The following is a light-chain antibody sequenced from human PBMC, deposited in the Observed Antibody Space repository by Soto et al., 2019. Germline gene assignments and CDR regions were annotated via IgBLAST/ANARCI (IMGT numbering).Light chain of an antibody. J-gene: IGKJ5*01. CDR2: DTT. Sequence: ENVLTQSPGTLSLSPGERATLSCRASQSVSSYMAWYQQKPGQAPRLLIYDTTNRVTGIPARFSGSGSGTDFTLTISSLEPEDFALYYCHQWNTFGQGTRLEIK. V-gene: IGKV3-11*01. CDR3: HQWNT. CDR1: QSVSSY.